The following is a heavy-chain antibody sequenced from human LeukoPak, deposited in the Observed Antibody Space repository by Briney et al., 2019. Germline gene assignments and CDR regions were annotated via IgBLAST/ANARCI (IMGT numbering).Heavy chain of an antibody. Sequence: WASVEVSCKASGYTFTSYGTSWVRQAPGQGLEWMGWISAYNGNTNYAQKLQGRVTMTTDTSTSTAYMELRSLRSDDTAVYYCAREVYMIAVAGRTFDYWGQGTLVTVSS. CDR2: ISAYNGNT. V-gene: IGHV1-18*01. CDR1: GYTFTSYG. J-gene: IGHJ4*02. CDR3: AREVYMIAVAGRTFDY. D-gene: IGHD6-19*01.